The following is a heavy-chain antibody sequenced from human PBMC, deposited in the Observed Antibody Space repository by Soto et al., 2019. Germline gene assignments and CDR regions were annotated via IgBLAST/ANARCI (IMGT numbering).Heavy chain of an antibody. CDR2: IYHSGST. J-gene: IGHJ5*02. D-gene: IGHD1-1*01. V-gene: IGHV4-30-2*01. CDR1: GGSISSGGYS. CDR3: ARDQLEGNWFDA. Sequence: QLQLQESGSGLVRPSQTLSLTCAVSGGSISSGGYSWNWIRQPPGKGLEWIGYIYHSGSTLYNPSLTRRVTIPVDKSKNQFSLKLTSVPAADTAVYYCARDQLEGNWFDAWGQGTLVTVSS.